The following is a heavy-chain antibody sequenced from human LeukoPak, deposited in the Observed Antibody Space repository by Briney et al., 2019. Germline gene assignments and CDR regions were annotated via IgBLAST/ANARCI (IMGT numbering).Heavy chain of an antibody. J-gene: IGHJ4*02. Sequence: PGGSLRLSCAASGFTFSSYSMNWVRQAPGKGLEWVSTITNSGDSTYYTDSVKGRFTISRDDSRNTLYLQMNSLRAEDTAVYYCAKDRGYYDTSGYLIWGQGTLVTVSS. CDR2: ITNSGDST. D-gene: IGHD3-22*01. V-gene: IGHV3-23*01. CDR3: AKDRGYYDTSGYLI. CDR1: GFTFSSYS.